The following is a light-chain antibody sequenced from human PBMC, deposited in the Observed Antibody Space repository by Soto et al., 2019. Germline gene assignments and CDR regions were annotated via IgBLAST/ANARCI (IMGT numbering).Light chain of an antibody. CDR1: QSISSY. CDR3: RQCYSSPRT. CDR2: AAS. J-gene: IGKJ1*01. Sequence: DIQMTQSPSTLSASVVDRVTITCRASQSISSYLNWYQQKVGRAPTLLIYAASSLQSGGPSRFSGGGSGTDFTLTISSLQPEDFAMYFCRQCYSSPRTFGQGTKVEIK. V-gene: IGKV1-39*01.